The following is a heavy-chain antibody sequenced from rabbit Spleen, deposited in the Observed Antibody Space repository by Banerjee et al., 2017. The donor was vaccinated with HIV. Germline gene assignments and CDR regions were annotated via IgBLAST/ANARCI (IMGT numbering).Heavy chain of an antibody. Sequence: HLKESGGGLVQPGGSLKLSCKASGFTLSSYYMNWVRQAPGKGLEWIGYIDPVFGITYYANWVNGRFSISSDNAQNTVFLQMTSLTAADTATYFCVRFFDLWGPGTLVTVS. CDR1: GFTLSSYY. V-gene: IGHV1S7*01. CDR3: VRFFDL. J-gene: IGHJ4*01. CDR2: IDPVFGIT.